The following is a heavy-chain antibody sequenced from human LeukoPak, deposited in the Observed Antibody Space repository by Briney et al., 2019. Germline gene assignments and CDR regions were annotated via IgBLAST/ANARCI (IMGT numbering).Heavy chain of an antibody. J-gene: IGHJ4*02. V-gene: IGHV1-8*01. CDR3: ARGPPNWGYDY. CDR1: GYTFTSYD. CDR2: MSPNSGDT. Sequence: ASVKVSCTASGYTFTSYDFNWVRQATGQRPEWMGWMSPNSGDTGYAQKFQDRVTMTRNTSISTAYMELSSLRSDDTAVYYCARGPPNWGYDYWGPGTLVTVSS. D-gene: IGHD7-27*01.